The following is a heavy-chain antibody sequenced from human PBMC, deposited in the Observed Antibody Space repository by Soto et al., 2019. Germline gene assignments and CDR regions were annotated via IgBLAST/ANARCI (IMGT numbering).Heavy chain of an antibody. Sequence: QVQLVQSGAEVKKPGASVKVSCKASGYTFTSYAMHWVRQAPGQRLEWMGWINAGNGNTKYSQKFQGRVTITRDTSASTADMELSRLRSEGTAVYYCARGGSLYWYFDLWGRGTLVTVSS. CDR3: ARGGSLYWYFDL. D-gene: IGHD1-26*01. J-gene: IGHJ2*01. CDR2: INAGNGNT. V-gene: IGHV1-3*01. CDR1: GYTFTSYA.